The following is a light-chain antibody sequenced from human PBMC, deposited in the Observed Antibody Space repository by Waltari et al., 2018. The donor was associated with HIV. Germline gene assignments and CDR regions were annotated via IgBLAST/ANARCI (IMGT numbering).Light chain of an antibody. Sequence: QSVLTQPPSVSGAPGQRVTISCTGSSSNIGAGYDVHWYQQLPGTAPKLLIYGDPARPSGVPDRFSGSKSGTSASLAITGLQAEDEADYYCQSYDSSLSVVFGGGTKLTVL. CDR2: GDP. CDR1: SSNIGAGYD. J-gene: IGLJ2*01. CDR3: QSYDSSLSVV. V-gene: IGLV1-40*01.